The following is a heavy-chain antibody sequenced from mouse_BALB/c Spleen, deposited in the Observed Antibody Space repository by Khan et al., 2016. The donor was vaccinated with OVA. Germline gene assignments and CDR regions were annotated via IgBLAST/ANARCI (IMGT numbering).Heavy chain of an antibody. J-gene: IGHJ4*01. D-gene: IGHD2-1*01. CDR3: ATIFYGKGYYAMDY. CDR1: GFSSTNYG. CDR2: IWAGGST. Sequence: QVQLKESGPGLVAPSQSLSITCTVSGFSSTNYGVNWVRQPPGKGLEWLGVIWAGGSTNYNSALMSRLSISKDKSKSQVFLRMNSLQTDDTAVYYGATIFYGKGYYAMDYWGQGTSVTVSS. V-gene: IGHV2-9*02.